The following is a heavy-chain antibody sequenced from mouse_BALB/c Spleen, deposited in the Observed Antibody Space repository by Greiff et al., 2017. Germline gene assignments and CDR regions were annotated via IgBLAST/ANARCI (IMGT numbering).Heavy chain of an antibody. D-gene: IGHD4-1*01. CDR2: ISSGSSTI. CDR1: GFTFSSFG. Sequence: EVNVVESGGGLVQPGGSRKLSCAASGFTFSSFGMHWVRQAPEKGLEWVAYISSGSSTIYYADTVKGRFTISRDNPKNTLFLQMTSLRSEDTAMYYCARELGRAWFAYWGQGTLVTVSA. CDR3: ARELGRAWFAY. V-gene: IGHV5-17*02. J-gene: IGHJ3*01.